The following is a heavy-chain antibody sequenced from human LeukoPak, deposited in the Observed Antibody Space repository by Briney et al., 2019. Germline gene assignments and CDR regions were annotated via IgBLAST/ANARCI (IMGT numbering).Heavy chain of an antibody. CDR3: AKGTLKATIFGVVPFYYYGMDV. J-gene: IGHJ6*02. Sequence: GGSLRLSCAASGFTFRSYAMSWVRQAPGKGLEWVSAISGSGGSTYYADSVKGRFTISRDNSKNTLYLQMNSLRAEDTAVYFCAKGTLKATIFGVVPFYYYGMDVWGQGTTVTVSS. CDR2: ISGSGGST. CDR1: GFTFRSYA. D-gene: IGHD3-3*01. V-gene: IGHV3-23*01.